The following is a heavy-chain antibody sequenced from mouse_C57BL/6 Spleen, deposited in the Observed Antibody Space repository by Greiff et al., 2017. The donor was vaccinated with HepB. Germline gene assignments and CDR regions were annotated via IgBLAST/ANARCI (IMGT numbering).Heavy chain of an antibody. V-gene: IGHV1-52*01. Sequence: QVQLQQPGAELVRPGSSVKLSCKASGYTFTSYWMHWVKQRPIQGLEWIGNIDPSDSETHYNQKFKDKATLTVDKSSSTAYMQLSSLTSEDSAVYYCARGRDGSSDWYFDVWGTGTTVTVSS. CDR1: GYTFTSYW. CDR3: ARGRDGSSDWYFDV. D-gene: IGHD1-1*01. J-gene: IGHJ1*03. CDR2: IDPSDSET.